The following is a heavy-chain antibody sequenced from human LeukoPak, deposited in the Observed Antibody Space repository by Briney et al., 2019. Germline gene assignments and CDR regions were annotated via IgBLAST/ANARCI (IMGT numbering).Heavy chain of an antibody. CDR2: INQDGSEE. CDR3: VRDGGVSGYDLLDY. V-gene: IGHV3-7*01. D-gene: IGHD5-12*01. J-gene: IGHJ4*02. Sequence: SGGSLRLSCAASGFTFSSYSMDWVRQAPGKGLEWVAHINQDGSEEHYMDSVKARFIISTDNAKNSLSLQMDSLRAEDTAVYYCVRDGGVSGYDLLDYWGQGTLVTVSS. CDR1: GFTFSSYS.